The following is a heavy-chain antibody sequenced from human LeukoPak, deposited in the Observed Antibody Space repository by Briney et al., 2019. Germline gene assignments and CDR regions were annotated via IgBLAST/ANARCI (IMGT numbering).Heavy chain of an antibody. V-gene: IGHV3-21*01. CDR1: GFTFSSFS. D-gene: IGHD1-1*01. Sequence: PGGSLRLSCAASGFTFSSFSMNWVRQAPGTGLEWVSSISSSSNYIYYADSVKGRFTISRDNAKNSLYLQMNSLRAEDTAVYYCARLETAETNWFDPWGQGTLVTVSS. CDR3: ARLETAETNWFDP. J-gene: IGHJ5*02. CDR2: ISSSSNYI.